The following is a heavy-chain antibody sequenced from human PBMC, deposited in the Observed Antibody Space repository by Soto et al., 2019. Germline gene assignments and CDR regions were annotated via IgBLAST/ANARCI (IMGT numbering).Heavy chain of an antibody. CDR3: ARVPFVAGAAAPRGWFDT. J-gene: IGHJ5*02. CDR2: IRNKANSYAT. V-gene: IGHV3-72*01. D-gene: IGHD2-15*01. CDR1: GFTFSDHY. Sequence: EMQLVESGGGLVQPGGSLRLSCAASGFTFSDHYMDWVRQAPGKGLEWVGRIRNKANSYATEYAASVKGRFTISRDDSKNSLYLQMNSLRTEDTAVYYCARVPFVAGAAAPRGWFDTWGQGNLGTVSS.